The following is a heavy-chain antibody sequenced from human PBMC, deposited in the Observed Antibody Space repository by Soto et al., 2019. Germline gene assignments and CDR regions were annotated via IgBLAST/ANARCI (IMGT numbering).Heavy chain of an antibody. D-gene: IGHD3-3*01. CDR3: PRGVGITILGAVTTGPFFDF. CDR2: IYYSGTT. Sequence: WTWLRQHPGAGLEGIGYIYYSGTTYYNPSLRSRVTISSDTSKNQFSLKMSSVTAADMAVYFCPRGVGITILGAVTTGPFFDFWGQGTLGTVSS. J-gene: IGHJ4*02. V-gene: IGHV4-31*02.